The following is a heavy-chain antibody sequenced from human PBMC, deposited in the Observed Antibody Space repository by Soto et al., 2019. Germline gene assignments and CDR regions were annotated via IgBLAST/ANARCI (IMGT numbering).Heavy chain of an antibody. CDR3: AKCGELDSVPIDY. D-gene: IGHD1-26*01. Sequence: EVQLLESGGGLVQPGGSLRLSCAASGFTFSSYAMSWVRQAPGKGLEWVSAISGSGGSTYYADSVKGRFTISRDNSKNTLNLQINNLRAEDTAVYYCAKCGELDSVPIDYWGQGTLVTVSS. V-gene: IGHV3-23*01. CDR2: ISGSGGST. J-gene: IGHJ4*02. CDR1: GFTFSSYA.